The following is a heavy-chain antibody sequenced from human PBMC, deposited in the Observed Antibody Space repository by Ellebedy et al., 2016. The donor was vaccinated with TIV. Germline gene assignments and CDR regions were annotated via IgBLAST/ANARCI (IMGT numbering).Heavy chain of an antibody. Sequence: GESLKISCAGSEFKFRTYSLNWVRQAPGKGLEWVSSISSGSSYIYYGDSVKGRFTVSRDNAKNSLYLQMNSLRAEDTALYYCARGDGYNRRYFQLWGQGTLVTVSS. V-gene: IGHV3-21*04. D-gene: IGHD5-24*01. CDR3: ARGDGYNRRYFQL. CDR2: ISSGSSYI. CDR1: EFKFRTYS. J-gene: IGHJ1*01.